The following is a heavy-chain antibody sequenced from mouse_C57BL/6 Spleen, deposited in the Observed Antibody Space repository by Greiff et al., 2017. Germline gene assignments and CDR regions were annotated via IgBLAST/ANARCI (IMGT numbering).Heavy chain of an antibody. CDR2: IHPNSGST. CDR1: GYTFTSYW. V-gene: IGHV1-64*01. CDR3: ARASVGAMDY. Sequence: VQLQQPGADLVKPGPSVNLSCTVSGYTFTSYWLHWVKQRPGQGLEWIGMIHPNSGSTNYNEKFKSKATLTVDKSSSTAYMQLSSLTSEDSAVYYCARASVGAMDYWGQGTSVTVSS. D-gene: IGHD1-1*01. J-gene: IGHJ4*01.